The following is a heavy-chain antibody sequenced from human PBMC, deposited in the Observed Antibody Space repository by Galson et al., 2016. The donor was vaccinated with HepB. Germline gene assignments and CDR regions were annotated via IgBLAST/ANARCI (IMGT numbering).Heavy chain of an antibody. CDR3: AKEGAWFGGDWFDP. Sequence: SLRLSCATSGFIFSHHAMSWVRQAPGKGLEWVSGISGRGGRTTYANSGKGRFTISRDASKNTLYLQMTSLRVDDTAIYYCAKEGAWFGGDWFDPWGQGALVTI. D-gene: IGHD3-10*01. CDR1: GFIFSHHA. V-gene: IGHV3-23*01. J-gene: IGHJ5*02. CDR2: ISGRGGRT.